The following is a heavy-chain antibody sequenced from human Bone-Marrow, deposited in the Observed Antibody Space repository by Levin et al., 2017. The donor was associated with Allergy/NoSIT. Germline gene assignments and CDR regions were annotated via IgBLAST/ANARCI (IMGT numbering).Heavy chain of an antibody. CDR2: ISKSSATM. J-gene: IGHJ3*02. CDR1: GFTFSDSY. V-gene: IGHV3-11*01. Sequence: LSLTCAASGFTFSDSYMNWIRQAPGKGLEWISYISKSSATMYFADSVQGRFTLSRDNAKNSLYLQMNSLRAEDTAVYYCATNTLTGYYASDDAFDIWGQGTMVAVSS. D-gene: IGHD3-9*01. CDR3: ATNTLTGYYASDDAFDI.